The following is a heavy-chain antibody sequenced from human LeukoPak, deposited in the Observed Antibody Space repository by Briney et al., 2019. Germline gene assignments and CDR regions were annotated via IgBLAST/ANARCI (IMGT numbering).Heavy chain of an antibody. CDR1: GFTFSSYA. CDR3: AKGIGSGWFWAFDY. Sequence: GGSLRLSCAVSGFTFSSYAVSWVRQAPGKGLEWVSAISGSGGSTYYADSVKGRFTISRDNSKNTLCLQMNSLRAEDTAVYYCAKGIGSGWFWAFDYWGQGTLVTVSS. V-gene: IGHV3-23*01. CDR2: ISGSGGST. J-gene: IGHJ4*02. D-gene: IGHD6-19*01.